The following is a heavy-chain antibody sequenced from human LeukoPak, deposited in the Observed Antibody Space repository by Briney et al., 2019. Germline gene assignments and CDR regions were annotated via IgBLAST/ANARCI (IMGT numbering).Heavy chain of an antibody. J-gene: IGHJ4*02. V-gene: IGHV4-38-2*02. CDR3: ARDNFYSFFDY. CDR2: IHHSGRT. CDR1: GPSNNTYYF. D-gene: IGHD2-21*02. Sequence: SETLSLTCAVSGPSNNTYYFWGWIRHPPGQGLEWIGNIHHSGRTCYSPSLKSRVTISLDTSKNQFSLNLSAVTAADTAVYYCARDNFYSFFDYWGQGTLVTVSS.